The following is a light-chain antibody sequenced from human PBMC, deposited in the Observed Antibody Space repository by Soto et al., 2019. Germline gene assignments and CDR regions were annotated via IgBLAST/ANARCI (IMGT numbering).Light chain of an antibody. Sequence: DIVMTQSPDSLAMSLGERATINCKSSQSVLHRSNNKNYLTWYQQKPGQPPKLLIYWASTRESGVPDRFSGGGSGTDFTLTISSLQAEDVAVYYCQQYYSIPFSFGGGTKVEIK. CDR1: QSVLHRSNNKNY. V-gene: IGKV4-1*01. CDR2: WAS. CDR3: QQYYSIPFS. J-gene: IGKJ4*01.